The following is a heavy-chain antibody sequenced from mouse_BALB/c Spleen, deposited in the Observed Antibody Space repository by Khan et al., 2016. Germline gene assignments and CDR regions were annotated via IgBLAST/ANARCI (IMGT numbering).Heavy chain of an antibody. D-gene: IGHD2-13*01. J-gene: IGHJ4*01. CDR2: ISYSGST. CDR1: GYSITSDYA. V-gene: IGHV3-2*02. CDR3: ERSDYVDKDAMDY. Sequence: EVQLQESGPGLVKPSQSLSLTCTVTGYSITSDYAWNWIRQFPGNRLEWMGYISYSGSTSYNPSLKSRISITRDTSKNQFFLQLNSVTSEDTATYYCERSDYVDKDAMDYWGQGTSVTVSS.